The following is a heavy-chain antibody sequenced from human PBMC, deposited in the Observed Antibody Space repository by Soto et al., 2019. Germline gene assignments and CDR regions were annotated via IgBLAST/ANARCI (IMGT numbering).Heavy chain of an antibody. CDR1: GVSISSYY. D-gene: IGHD2-15*01. CDR3: ARFGYCSGGSCYPGLYYYYYYMDV. V-gene: IGHV4-59*01. CDR2: IYYSGST. J-gene: IGHJ6*03. Sequence: SETLSLTCTVSGVSISSYYWSWIRQPPGKGLEWIGYIYYSGSTNYNPSLKSRVTISVDTSKNQFSLKLSSVTAADTAVYYCARFGYCSGGSCYPGLYYYYYYMDVWGKGTTVTVSS.